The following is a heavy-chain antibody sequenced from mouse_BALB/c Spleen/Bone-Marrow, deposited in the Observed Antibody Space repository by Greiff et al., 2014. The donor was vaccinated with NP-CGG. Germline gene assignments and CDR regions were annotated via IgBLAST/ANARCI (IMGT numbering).Heavy chain of an antibody. CDR2: IWAGGST. CDR3: ARERQPLEGAMDY. D-gene: IGHD6-1*01. CDR1: GFSLTSYG. J-gene: IGHJ4*01. Sequence: VQLQQSGPGLVAPSQSLSITCTVSGFSLTSYGVHWVRQPPGKGLEWLGVIWAGGSTNYNSALMSRLSISKDNSKSQVFLKMNSLQTDDTAMYYCARERQPLEGAMDYWGQGPSVTVSS. V-gene: IGHV2-9*02.